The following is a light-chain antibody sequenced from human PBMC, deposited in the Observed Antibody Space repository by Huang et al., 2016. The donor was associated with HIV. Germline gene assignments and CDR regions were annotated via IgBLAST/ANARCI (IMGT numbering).Light chain of an antibody. CDR2: EVS. V-gene: IGKV2D-29*01. J-gene: IGKJ4*01. CDR3: MQSIEVPLT. Sequence: DIVMTQTPFSLSVTPGQPASISCKSSRSLLHSNGKTYLYWYLQKAGQPPQLLMYEVSNRFSGVAQRVSGSGSGTDFTLKISRVEAEDVGFYYCMQSIEVPLTFGAGTKVEIK. CDR1: RSLLHSNGKTY.